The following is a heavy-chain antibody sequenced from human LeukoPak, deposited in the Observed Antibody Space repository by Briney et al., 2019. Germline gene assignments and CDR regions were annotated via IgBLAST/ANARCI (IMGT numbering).Heavy chain of an antibody. CDR1: GFTFSSYT. D-gene: IGHD3-3*01. CDR3: AKGGFWSGYLNAFDI. J-gene: IGHJ3*02. CDR2: ISSSSSYI. V-gene: IGHV3-21*01. Sequence: GGSLRLSCAASGFTFSSYTMNWVRQAPGKGLEWVSSISSSSSYIYYADSVKGRFTISRDNSKNTLYLQMNSLRAEDTAVYYCAKGGFWSGYLNAFDIWGQGTMVTVSS.